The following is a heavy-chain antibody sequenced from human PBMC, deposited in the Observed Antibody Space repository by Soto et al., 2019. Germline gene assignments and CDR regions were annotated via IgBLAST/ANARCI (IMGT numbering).Heavy chain of an antibody. Sequence: QVQLQESGPGLVKPSGTLSLTCAVSGGSISSTNWWSWVRQPPGKGLEWIGEIYHSGNTNYNPSLQSRGTISVDKAKNQFSLNLSSVTAADTAVYYCARDTAAGGLFYYWGQGTLVTVSS. CDR1: GGSISSTNW. CDR3: ARDTAAGGLFYY. D-gene: IGHD6-13*01. CDR2: IYHSGNT. J-gene: IGHJ4*02. V-gene: IGHV4-4*02.